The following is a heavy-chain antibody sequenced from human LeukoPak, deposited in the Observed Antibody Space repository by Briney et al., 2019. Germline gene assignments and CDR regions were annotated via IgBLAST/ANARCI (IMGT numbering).Heavy chain of an antibody. J-gene: IGHJ4*02. CDR2: IYYSGST. CDR1: GGSISSGGYY. Sequence: PSETLSLTCTVSGGSISSGGYYWSWIRQHPGKGLEWIGYIYYSGSTYYNPSLKSRVTISVDTSKNQFSLKLSSVAAADTAVYYCARVGGSTDLPRPGHYFDYWGQGTLVTVSS. D-gene: IGHD5/OR15-5a*01. CDR3: ARVGGSTDLPRPGHYFDY. V-gene: IGHV4-31*03.